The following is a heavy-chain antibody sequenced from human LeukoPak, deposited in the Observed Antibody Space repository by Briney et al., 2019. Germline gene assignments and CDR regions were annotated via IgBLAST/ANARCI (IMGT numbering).Heavy chain of an antibody. CDR3: ARASGWPNNWFDP. CDR2: MNLNSSNT. D-gene: IGHD6-19*01. V-gene: IGHV1-8*01. CDR1: GYTFTSYD. J-gene: IGHJ5*02. Sequence: GASVRSSCKASGYTFTSYDIYWVRQAPGQGLEWMGWMNLNSSNTGYAQKFQGRVTMTRNTSISTAYMELSSLRSEGTAVYYCARASGWPNNWFDPWGQGTLVTVSS.